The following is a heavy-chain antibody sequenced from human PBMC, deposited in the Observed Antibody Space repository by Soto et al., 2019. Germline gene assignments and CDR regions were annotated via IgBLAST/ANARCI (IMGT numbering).Heavy chain of an antibody. V-gene: IGHV1-2*02. D-gene: IGHD4-4*01. CDR3: ARRHSLDYIRWGLDP. CDR1: GYPFSDNQ. CDR2: INPKRDDT. Sequence: ASVKVSCKASGYPFSDNQIHWLRRAPGQGLEWMGRINPKRDDTNYAQKFQGRVTMTRDTSIDTAYLELTGLTSDDTATYYCARRHSLDYIRWGLDPWGQGTLVTVSS. J-gene: IGHJ5*02.